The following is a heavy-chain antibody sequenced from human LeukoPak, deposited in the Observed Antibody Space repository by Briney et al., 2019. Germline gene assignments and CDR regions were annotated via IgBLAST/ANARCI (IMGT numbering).Heavy chain of an antibody. CDR2: ISGSGVIT. Sequence: GGSLRLSCAASRFTFNNYAMSWVRQAPGKGLEWVSAISGSGVITYYADSVKDRFTIFRDNSKKTLYLQMNSLRVEDTAVYYCAKEGYSSTWNANFDYWGQGTLVIVSS. J-gene: IGHJ4*02. CDR3: AKEGYSSTWNANFDY. CDR1: RFTFNNYA. V-gene: IGHV3-23*01. D-gene: IGHD6-13*01.